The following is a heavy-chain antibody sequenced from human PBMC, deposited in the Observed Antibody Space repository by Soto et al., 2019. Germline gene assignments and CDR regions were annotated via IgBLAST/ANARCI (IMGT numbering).Heavy chain of an antibody. D-gene: IGHD2-2*01. V-gene: IGHV1-69*01. J-gene: IGHJ6*02. CDR1: RVDFNKFI. CDR3: AKVRYSSPMGYYYGMDV. CDR2: IIPVFGTA. Sequence: QAQLEQSGGEVKKPGSSVKVSCKASRVDFNKFIVTWVRQAPGLGLEWVGGIIPVFGTANYAQKFQGRVTITADESTSTSYMEVNNLRSEDTAVYYCAKVRYSSPMGYYYGMDVWGQGTTVTVSS.